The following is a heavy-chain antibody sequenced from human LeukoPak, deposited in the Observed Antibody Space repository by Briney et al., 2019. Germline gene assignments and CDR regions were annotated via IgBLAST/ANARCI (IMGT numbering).Heavy chain of an antibody. V-gene: IGHV4-59*01. J-gene: IGHJ4*02. CDR1: GGSISSYY. CDR3: ARDVSGCYLY. D-gene: IGHD3-10*01. Sequence: PSETLSLTCTVSGGSISSYYWSWIRQPPGKGLEWIGYIYYSESTNYNPSLKSRVTISVDTSKNQFSLKLSSVTAADTAVYYCARDVSGCYLYWGQGTLVTVSS. CDR2: IYYSEST.